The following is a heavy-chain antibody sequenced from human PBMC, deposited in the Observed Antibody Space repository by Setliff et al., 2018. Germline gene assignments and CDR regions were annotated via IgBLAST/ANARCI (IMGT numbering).Heavy chain of an antibody. CDR2: TIPMFGTT. CDR1: GATFSSHG. J-gene: IGHJ6*03. Sequence: SVKVSCKASGATFSSHGISWVRQAPGQGLEWMGGTIPMFGTTEYAQKFQGRLTIITDESTNTAFMQLSSLRSDDTAVYYCVREGVDSRSSSDYRYYMDVWGKGTTGTVS. D-gene: IGHD3-22*01. V-gene: IGHV1-69*05. CDR3: VREGVDSRSSSDYRYYMDV.